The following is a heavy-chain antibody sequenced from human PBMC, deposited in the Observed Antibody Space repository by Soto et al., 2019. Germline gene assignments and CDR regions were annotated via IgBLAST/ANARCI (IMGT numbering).Heavy chain of an antibody. D-gene: IGHD3-10*01. CDR1: GGSISSGSSY. CDR2: IYYSGST. CDR3: ARHNYGSGSTYFDY. J-gene: IGHJ4*02. V-gene: IGHV4-31*03. Sequence: SETLSLTCTVSGGSISSGSSYWSWIRQHPGKGLEWMGYIYYSGSTYYNPSLESRITISVDTSKNQFSLKLSSVTAADTAVYYCARHNYGSGSTYFDYWGQGTLVTVSS.